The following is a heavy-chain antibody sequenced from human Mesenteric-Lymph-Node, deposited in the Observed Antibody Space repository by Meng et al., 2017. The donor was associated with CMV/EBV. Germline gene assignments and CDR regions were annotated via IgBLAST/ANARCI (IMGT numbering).Heavy chain of an antibody. CDR2: IKSDGSIT. V-gene: IGHV3-74*01. D-gene: IGHD3-22*01. J-gene: IGHJ1*01. CDR3: ARDFEEDYYGSSIYYAGFFQY. CDR1: YW. Sequence: YWMHWVRQAPGKGLVWVSRIKSDGSITNYADSVKGRFTISRDNAKNTLFLQMNSLRVEGTAVYYCARDFEEDYYGSSIYYAGFFQYWGQGSLVTVSS.